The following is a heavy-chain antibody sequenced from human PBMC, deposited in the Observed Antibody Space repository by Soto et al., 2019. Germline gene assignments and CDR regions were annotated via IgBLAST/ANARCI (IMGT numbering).Heavy chain of an antibody. D-gene: IGHD6-19*01. CDR1: GFTFTKFA. V-gene: IGHV3-23*01. Sequence: GGSLRLSWAASGFTFTKFAMSWVRQAPGKGLEWVASISGPGGSTNYADSVKGRFTISRDNSNEKVSLQMNSLRVEDTAVYFCAKDRRRAVSHFDFWGEGPPGTASS. CDR3: AKDRRRAVSHFDF. CDR2: ISGPGGST. J-gene: IGHJ4*02.